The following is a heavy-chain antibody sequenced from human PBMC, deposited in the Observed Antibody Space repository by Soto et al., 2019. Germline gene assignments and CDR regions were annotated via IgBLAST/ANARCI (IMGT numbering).Heavy chain of an antibody. V-gene: IGHV4-59*01. CDR3: ARVDSWYVGWYYYYGMDV. J-gene: IGHJ6*02. Sequence: LSLPCTVPGGSISSYYWSWIRQPPGKGLEWIGYIYYSGSTNYNPSLKSRVTISVDTSKNQFSLKLSSVTAADTAVYYCARVDSWYVGWYYYYGMDVWGQGTTVTVSS. CDR1: GGSISSYY. D-gene: IGHD6-13*01. CDR2: IYYSGST.